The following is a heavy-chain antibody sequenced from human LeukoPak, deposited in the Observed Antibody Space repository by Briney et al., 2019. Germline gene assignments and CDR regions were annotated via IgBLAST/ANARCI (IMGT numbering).Heavy chain of an antibody. CDR3: ARGLRVYYGSGSYYFDY. Sequence: PSETLSLTCTVSGGSISSSSYSWGWIRQPPGKGLEWIGSIYYSGSTYYNPSLKSRVTMSVDTSKNQFSLKLSSVTAADTAVYYCARGLRVYYGSGSYYFDYWGQGTLVTVSS. CDR2: IYYSGST. D-gene: IGHD3-10*01. CDR1: GGSISSSSYS. V-gene: IGHV4-39*07. J-gene: IGHJ4*02.